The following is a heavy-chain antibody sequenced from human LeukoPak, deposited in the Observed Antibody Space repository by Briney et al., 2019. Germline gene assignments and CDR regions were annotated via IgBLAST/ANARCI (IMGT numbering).Heavy chain of an antibody. J-gene: IGHJ4*02. CDR1: GFTFSSYS. CDR3: ARERGVYSDYGHFDY. V-gene: IGHV3-21*01. Sequence: PGGSLRLSCAASGFTFSSYSMNWVRQAPGKGLEWVSSISSSSSYIHYADSVKGRFTISRDNAKNTLYLQMNSLRAEDTAVYYCARERGVYSDYGHFDYWGQGTLVTVSS. CDR2: ISSSSSYI. D-gene: IGHD5-12*01.